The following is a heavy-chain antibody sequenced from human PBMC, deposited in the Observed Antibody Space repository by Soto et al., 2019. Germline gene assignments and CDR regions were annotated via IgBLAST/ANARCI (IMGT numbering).Heavy chain of an antibody. CDR1: GGSISSGDYY. Sequence: SETLSLTCTVSGGSISSGDYYWSWIRQPPGKGLEWIGYIYYSGSTYYNPSLKSRVTISVDTSKNQFSLKLSSVTAADTAVYYCARDSISVGETPSGYYCATDVWGQATTGSGSS. D-gene: IGHD3-3*02. CDR2: IYYSGST. CDR3: ARDSISVGETPSGYYCATDV. V-gene: IGHV4-30-4*01. J-gene: IGHJ6*02.